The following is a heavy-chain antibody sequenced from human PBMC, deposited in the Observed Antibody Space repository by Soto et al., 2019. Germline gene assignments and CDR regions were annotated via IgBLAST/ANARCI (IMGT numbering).Heavy chain of an antibody. Sequence: SGPTLENPTQTLRLTFTFSGFSLSTSGMCVSWIRQPPGKALEWLARIDWDDDKYYSTSLKTRLTISKDTSKNQVVLTMTNMDPVDTATYYCARIRIAVAGPGFDYWGQGTLVTVSS. J-gene: IGHJ4*02. CDR3: ARIRIAVAGPGFDY. CDR1: GFSLSTSGMC. V-gene: IGHV2-70*11. CDR2: IDWDDDK. D-gene: IGHD6-19*01.